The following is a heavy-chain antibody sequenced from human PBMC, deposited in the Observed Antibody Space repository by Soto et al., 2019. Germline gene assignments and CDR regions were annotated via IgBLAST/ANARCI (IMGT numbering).Heavy chain of an antibody. CDR2: ISGSGDNI. CDR1: GFTFSDYL. J-gene: IGHJ5*02. Sequence: QVHLVESGGGVVKPAGSLRLSCAASGFTFSDYLMSWIRQAPGKGLEWVSFISGSGDNIKYADSVKGRFTISRDNAKNSLYLQMNSLRDEDTAVYYCVRDSARIVVVPRVDGDNWFDPWGQGTLVTVSS. V-gene: IGHV3-11*04. CDR3: VRDSARIVVVPRVDGDNWFDP. D-gene: IGHD2-2*01.